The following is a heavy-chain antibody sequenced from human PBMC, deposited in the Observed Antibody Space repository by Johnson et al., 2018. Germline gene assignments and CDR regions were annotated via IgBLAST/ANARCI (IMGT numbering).Heavy chain of an antibody. V-gene: IGHV3-9*01. D-gene: IGHD6-19*01. CDR3: AKSTRSQWLVQYFDY. CDR2: INWNGAIP. J-gene: IGHJ4*02. CDR1: GFTFDDYA. Sequence: VQLVQSGGGLVQPVGSXRLSCAVSGFTFDDYAMHWVRQPPGKGLEWVSGINWNGAIPTYADSVKGRFTISRDNAKNFLYLQMSSLRPEDTAFYYCAKSTRSQWLVQYFDYWGQGTLVTVSS.